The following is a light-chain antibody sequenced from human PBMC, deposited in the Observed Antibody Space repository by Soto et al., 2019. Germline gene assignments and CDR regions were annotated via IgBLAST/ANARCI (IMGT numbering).Light chain of an antibody. Sequence: QPVLTQPASMSGSPGQSITIHCTGTSSDIGDYNYVSWYQQRPDEAPKLVIYDVNSRPSGVSDRFSGSKSGNTASLTISGLQTEDEADYYCCSYTSSITCVFGTGTTVTV. CDR1: SSDIGDYNY. V-gene: IGLV2-14*01. CDR3: CSYTSSITCV. CDR2: DVN. J-gene: IGLJ1*01.